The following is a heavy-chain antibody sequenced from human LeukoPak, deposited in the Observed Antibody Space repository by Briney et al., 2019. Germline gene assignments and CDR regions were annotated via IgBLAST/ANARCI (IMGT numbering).Heavy chain of an antibody. CDR3: ARADRLDGGPYLIGP. D-gene: IGHD2-21*01. CDR2: ISPDSGDT. J-gene: IGHJ5*02. CDR1: GYPFTGYH. V-gene: IGHV1-2*02. Sequence: ASVKVSCKASGYPFTGYHVQWVRQAPGQGLEWIGRISPDSGDTIYAQKFQGRVTMTRDTSITTVYMEVSWLTSDDTAIYYCARADRLDGGPYLIGPWGQGTLVTVSS.